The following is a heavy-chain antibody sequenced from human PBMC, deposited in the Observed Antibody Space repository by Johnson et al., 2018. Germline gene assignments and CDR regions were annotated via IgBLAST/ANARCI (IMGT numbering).Heavy chain of an antibody. CDR3: ARGTLGYYGLDV. J-gene: IGHJ6*02. V-gene: IGHV3-21*01. Sequence: VQLVQSGGGLVQPGGSLKLSCAASGFTFSDYSMNWVRQAPGTGLEWVSSIGGDGSYTVYAHSLKGRFTVSRANAKNSLYLQLNSLSAEDTAVYYCARGTLGYYGLDVWGQGTTVTVSS. CDR2: IGGDGSYT. D-gene: IGHD3-16*01. CDR1: GFTFSDYS.